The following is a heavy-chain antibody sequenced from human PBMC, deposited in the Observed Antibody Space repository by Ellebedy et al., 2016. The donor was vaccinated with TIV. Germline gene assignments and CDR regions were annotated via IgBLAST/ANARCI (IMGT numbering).Heavy chain of an antibody. CDR2: ISYDGSNK. J-gene: IGHJ4*02. V-gene: IGHV3-30-3*01. D-gene: IGHD4-11*01. Sequence: GESLKISCAASGFTFSSYAMHWVRQAPGKGLEWVAVISYDGSNKYYADSVKGRFTISRDNSKNTLYLQMNSLRAEDTAVYYCARAVRGRGVTTPDYWGQGTLVTVSS. CDR1: GFTFSSYA. CDR3: ARAVRGRGVTTPDY.